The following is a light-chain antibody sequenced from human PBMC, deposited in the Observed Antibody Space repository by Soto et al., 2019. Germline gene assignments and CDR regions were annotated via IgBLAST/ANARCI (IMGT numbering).Light chain of an antibody. V-gene: IGKV3-15*01. Sequence: EIVMTQSPATLSVSPGERATLSCRASQSVSSNLAWYQQKPGQAPRLLIYGASTRATGIPARFSGGGSGTESTLTISSLQSEDFAVYYCQQYNNWPPLTFGGGTKVEIK. CDR3: QQYNNWPPLT. CDR1: QSVSSN. CDR2: GAS. J-gene: IGKJ4*01.